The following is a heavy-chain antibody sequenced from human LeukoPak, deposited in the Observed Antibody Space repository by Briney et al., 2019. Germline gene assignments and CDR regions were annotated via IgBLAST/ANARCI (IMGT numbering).Heavy chain of an antibody. CDR3: ARIPTYSSGSFDY. CDR1: GFSLSTSGMR. CDR2: IDWDDDK. V-gene: IGHV2-70*04. D-gene: IGHD6-19*01. J-gene: IGHJ4*02. Sequence: ESGPTLVNPTQTLTLTCTFSGFSLSTSGMRVRWIRQPPGKALEWLARIDWDDDKFYSTSLKTRLTISKDTSKNQVVLTMTNMDPVDTAMYYCARIPTYSSGSFDYWGQGTLVTVSS.